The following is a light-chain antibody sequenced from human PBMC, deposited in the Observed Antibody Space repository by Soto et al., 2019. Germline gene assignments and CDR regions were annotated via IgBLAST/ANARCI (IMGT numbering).Light chain of an antibody. J-gene: IGLJ1*01. V-gene: IGLV1-44*01. CDR3: ATWDDKMNGYV. CDR1: SSNIGFNT. CDR2: SDY. Sequence: QSVLTQPPSASGAPGQGVSISCSGTSSNIGFNTVNWYQQLPGAAPKVLIHSDYQRPSGVPDRFSAFKSGTSATLAISGLQSEDEADYYCATWDDKMNGYVFGTGTKVTV.